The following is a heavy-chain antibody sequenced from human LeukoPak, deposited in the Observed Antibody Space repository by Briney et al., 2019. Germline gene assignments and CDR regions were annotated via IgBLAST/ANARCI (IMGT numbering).Heavy chain of an antibody. CDR2: IIPIFGTA. CDR3: ARENSNVEQQLVPENWFDP. V-gene: IGHV1-69*13. Sequence: GASVKVSCKASGGTFSSYAISWVRQAPGQGLEWMGGIIPIFGTANYAQKFQGRVTITADESTSTAYMELSSLRSEDTAVYYCARENSNVEQQLVPENWFDPWGREPWSPSPQ. CDR1: GGTFSSYA. D-gene: IGHD6-13*01. J-gene: IGHJ5*02.